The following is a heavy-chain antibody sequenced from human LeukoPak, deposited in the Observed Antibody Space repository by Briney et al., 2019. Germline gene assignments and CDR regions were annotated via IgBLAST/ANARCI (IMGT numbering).Heavy chain of an antibody. Sequence: GGSLRLSCAASGFTCSSYAMSWVRQAPGKGLEWVSAISGSGGSTYYADSVKGRFTISRDNSKNTLYLQMNSLRAEDTAVYYCAKDRGFSGYDLTDYWGQGTLVTVSS. V-gene: IGHV3-23*01. D-gene: IGHD5-12*01. CDR1: GFTCSSYA. CDR3: AKDRGFSGYDLTDY. J-gene: IGHJ4*02. CDR2: ISGSGGST.